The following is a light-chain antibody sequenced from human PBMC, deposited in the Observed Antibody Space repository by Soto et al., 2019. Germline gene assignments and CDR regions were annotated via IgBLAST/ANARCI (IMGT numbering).Light chain of an antibody. V-gene: IGKV1-5*03. CDR1: QSISSW. J-gene: IGKJ2*01. CDR2: KAS. CDR3: QQYNIYSVT. Sequence: DIQMTQSPSILSASVGDRVTITCRASQSISSWLAWYQQKPGKAPKLLIYKASSLESGVPSRFSGSGSGTEFTLTISSLQPDDFATYYCQQYNIYSVTFAQGTKLEIK.